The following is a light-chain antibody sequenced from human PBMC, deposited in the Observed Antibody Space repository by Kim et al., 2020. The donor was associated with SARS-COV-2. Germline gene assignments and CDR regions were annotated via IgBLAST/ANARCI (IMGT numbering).Light chain of an antibody. Sequence: QSVLTQPPSASGTPGQRVTISCSGSTSNIGTNYVYWFQQLPGTAPKLLIYRNNQRPSGVPDRFSGSKSGTSASLAISGLRSEDEADYYCAAWDDGLSGLLFGGGSKLTVL. CDR3: AAWDDGLSGLL. CDR2: RNN. J-gene: IGLJ2*01. V-gene: IGLV1-47*01. CDR1: TSNIGTNY.